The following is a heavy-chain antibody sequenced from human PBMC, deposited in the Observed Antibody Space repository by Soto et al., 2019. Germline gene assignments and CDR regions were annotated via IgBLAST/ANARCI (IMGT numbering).Heavy chain of an antibody. CDR2: IIPIFGTA. CDR1: RGTFSSYA. V-gene: IGHV1-69*13. CDR3: ARVSEDGSGSSSWYYYYGMDV. D-gene: IGHD6-13*01. J-gene: IGHJ6*02. Sequence: GASVKVSFKASRGTFSSYAISWVRQAPGQGLEWMGGIIPIFGTANYAQKFQGRVTITADESTSTAYMELSSLRSEDTAVYYCARVSEDGSGSSSWYYYYGMDVWGQGTTVTVSS.